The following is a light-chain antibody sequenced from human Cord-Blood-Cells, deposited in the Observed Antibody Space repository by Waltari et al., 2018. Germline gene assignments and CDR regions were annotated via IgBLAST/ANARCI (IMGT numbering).Light chain of an antibody. CDR1: SSDVGGYNY. CDR2: DVS. V-gene: IGLV2-14*01. CDR3: SSYTSSSTFGV. J-gene: IGLJ3*02. Sequence: QSALTQPASVSGSPGQSITISCTGTSSDVGGYNYVSWYQQHPGKAPKLMIYDVSKRPSGVSNRFSGSKSGNSASLTISGLPAEDEADYYCSSYTSSSTFGVFGGGTKLTVL.